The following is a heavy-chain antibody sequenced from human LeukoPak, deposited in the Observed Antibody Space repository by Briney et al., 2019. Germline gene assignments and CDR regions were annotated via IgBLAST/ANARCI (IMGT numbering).Heavy chain of an antibody. Sequence: SGTLSLTCAVSGGSINSNSSWWSWVRQPPGKGLEWIGEIYHSGSTNYNPSFRSRVAMSVDKSKNQLSLKLTSLTAADTAVYYCARDPNIVSTITLRAFDIWGQGTMVTVSS. D-gene: IGHD5/OR15-5a*01. CDR3: ARDPNIVSTITLRAFDI. CDR2: IYHSGST. CDR1: GGSINSNSSW. J-gene: IGHJ3*02. V-gene: IGHV4-4*02.